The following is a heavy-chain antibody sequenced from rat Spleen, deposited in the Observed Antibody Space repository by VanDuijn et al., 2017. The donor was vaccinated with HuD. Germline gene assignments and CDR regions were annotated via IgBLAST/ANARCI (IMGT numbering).Heavy chain of an antibody. J-gene: IGHJ4*01. CDR2: INNAGST. Sequence: EVQLQESGPGLVKPSQSLSLTCSVTGYSITSNYWGWIRKFPGNKLEWMGYINNAGSTKYNPPLQSQISITRDTSKNQFFLQLTSVTTEDTATCYCARSFSYVMDAWGQGASVTVSS. V-gene: IGHV3-3*01. CDR1: GYSITSNY. CDR3: ARSFSYVMDA.